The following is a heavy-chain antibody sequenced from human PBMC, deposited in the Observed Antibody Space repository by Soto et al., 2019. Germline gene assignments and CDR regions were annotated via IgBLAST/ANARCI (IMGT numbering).Heavy chain of an antibody. CDR1: GAPISTGNW. V-gene: IGHV4-4*02. D-gene: IGHD3-22*01. CDR3: ARHSSYYYDSSAYYDS. CDR2: IYHGGNT. J-gene: IGHJ5*01. Sequence: QVHLQESGPRLVQSSGTLSLTCGVSGAPISTGNWWTWVRQPPGKGLEWIGEIYHGGNTNYRPPLKSRVTISVDKSKNQFSLRLSSVTAADTAVYYCARHSSYYYDSSAYYDSWGQGTLVTVSS.